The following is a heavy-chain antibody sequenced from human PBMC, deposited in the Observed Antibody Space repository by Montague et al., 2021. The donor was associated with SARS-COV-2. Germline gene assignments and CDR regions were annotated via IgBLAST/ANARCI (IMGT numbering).Heavy chain of an antibody. CDR3: ARGGDMNWFDP. Sequence: SETLSLTCTASGGSISSYYWSWIRQPPGKGLEWIGYIYYSGSTNYNPSLKSRVTISVDTSKNQFSLKLSSVTAADTAVYYCARGGDMNWFDPWGQGTLVTVSS. CDR2: IYYSGST. V-gene: IGHV4-59*01. CDR1: GGSISSYY. D-gene: IGHD2-21*01. J-gene: IGHJ5*02.